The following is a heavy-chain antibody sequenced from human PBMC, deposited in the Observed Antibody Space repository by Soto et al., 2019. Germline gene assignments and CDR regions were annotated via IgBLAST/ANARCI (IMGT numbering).Heavy chain of an antibody. CDR3: AREGSYSAYNFAHGIQLWSFDF. D-gene: IGHD5-12*01. J-gene: IGHJ4*02. Sequence: SETLSLTSTASGDSINTFSYFWSWIRQHPRKGLEWIGYVHSSGNTYYNPSFKNRVTISVDTSKNNFSLNLSSVTAADMAVYYCAREGSYSAYNFAHGIQLWSFDFWGQGALVTVSS. V-gene: IGHV4-31*03. CDR1: GDSINTFSYF. CDR2: VHSSGNT.